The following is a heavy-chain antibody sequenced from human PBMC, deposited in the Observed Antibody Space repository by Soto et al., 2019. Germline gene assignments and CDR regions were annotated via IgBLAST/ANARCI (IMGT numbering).Heavy chain of an antibody. J-gene: IGHJ5*02. V-gene: IGHV4-59*01. CDR2: IYYSGST. CDR3: ERGGAMVRGVAP. Sequence: QVQLQESGPGLVKPSETLSLTCTVSGGSISSYYWSWIRQPPGKGLEWIGYIYYSGSTNYNPSLKPRVTIPVDTSKNQFSVRLSSVTAADTAVYYCERGGAMVRGVAPWGQGTLVTVSS. D-gene: IGHD3-10*01. CDR1: GGSISSYY.